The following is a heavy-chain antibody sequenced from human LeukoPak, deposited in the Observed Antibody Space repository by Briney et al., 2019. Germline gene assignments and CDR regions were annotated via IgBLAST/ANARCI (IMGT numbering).Heavy chain of an antibody. CDR1: GFTFSSYA. J-gene: IGHJ4*02. CDR3: ATPLYCSSTSCSPAYY. Sequence: PGGSLRLSCAASGFTFSSYAMSWVRQAPGKGLEWVSAISGSGGSTYYADSVKGRFTISRDNSKNTLYLQMNSLRAEDTAVYYCATPLYCSSTSCSPAYYWGQGTLVTVSS. V-gene: IGHV3-23*01. CDR2: ISGSGGST. D-gene: IGHD2-2*01.